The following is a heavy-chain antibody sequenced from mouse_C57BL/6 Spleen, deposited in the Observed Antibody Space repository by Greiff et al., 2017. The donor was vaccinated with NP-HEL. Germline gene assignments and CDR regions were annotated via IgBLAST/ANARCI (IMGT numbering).Heavy chain of an antibody. J-gene: IGHJ1*03. CDR3: ARTGRYFDV. CDR1: GFTFTDYY. D-gene: IGHD4-1*01. V-gene: IGHV7-3*01. Sequence: EVQLQQSGGGLVQPGGSLSLSCAASGFTFTDYYMSWVRQPPGKALEWLGFIRNKANGYTTEYSASVKGRFTISRDNSQSILYLQMNALRAEDSATYYCARTGRYFDVWGTGTTVTVSS. CDR2: IRNKANGYTT.